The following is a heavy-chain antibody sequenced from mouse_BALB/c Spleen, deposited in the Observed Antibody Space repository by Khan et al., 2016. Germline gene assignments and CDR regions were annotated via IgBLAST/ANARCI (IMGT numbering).Heavy chain of an antibody. V-gene: IGHV1-9*01. CDR3: ARSAS. CDR1: GFTFNRYW. J-gene: IGHJ3*01. Sequence: QVQLQQSGAELMKPGASVKISCKASGFTFNRYWIDWIKERPGHGLEWIGEILPGTDSTKYNDKFKGKAAFTAESSSSTAYIQLNSLTSEDSAVDYCARSASWGQGTLVTVSA. CDR2: ILPGTDST.